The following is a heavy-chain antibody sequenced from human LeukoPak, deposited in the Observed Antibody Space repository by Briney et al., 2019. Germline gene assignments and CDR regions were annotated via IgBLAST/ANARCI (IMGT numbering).Heavy chain of an antibody. CDR1: GYTFTGYY. CDR2: INPNSGGT. V-gene: IGHV1-2*02. CDR3: ARDSGPGYDFWSGGDLYYFDY. D-gene: IGHD3-3*01. J-gene: IGHJ4*02. Sequence: GASVKVSCKASGYTFTGYYMHWVRQAPGQGLEWMGWINPNSGGTNYAQKFQGRVTMTRDTSISTAYMELSRLRSDDTAVYYCARDSGPGYDFWSGGDLYYFDYWGQGTLVTVSS.